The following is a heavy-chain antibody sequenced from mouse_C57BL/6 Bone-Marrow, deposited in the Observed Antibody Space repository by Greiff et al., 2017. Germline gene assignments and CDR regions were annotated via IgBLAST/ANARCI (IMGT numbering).Heavy chain of an antibody. V-gene: IGHV1-59*01. CDR2: IDPSDSST. CDR1: GYTFTSYW. D-gene: IGHD1-1*01. Sequence: VQLQQPGAELVRPGTSVKLSCKASGYTFTSYWMHWVKQRPGQGLEWIGVIDPSDSSTTYPQKFKGKATLTVDTSSSTAYMQLSSLTSEDSAVYDCARRVYGDVWGRGTTVKVSA. J-gene: IGHJ1*03. CDR3: ARRVYGDV.